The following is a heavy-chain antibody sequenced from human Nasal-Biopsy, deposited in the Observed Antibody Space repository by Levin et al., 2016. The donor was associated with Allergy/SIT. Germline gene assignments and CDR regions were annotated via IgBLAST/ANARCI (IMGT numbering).Heavy chain of an antibody. J-gene: IGHJ4*02. CDR3: TRDRDSGYNRVFDY. Sequence: GESLKISCAASGFTFSSYSMNWVRQAPGKGLEWVSSISTSSSYIYYADSVKGRFTVSRDNAKNSLYLQMNSLRAEDTAVYYCTRDRDSGYNRVFDYWGRGSLVTVSS. V-gene: IGHV3-21*01. CDR2: ISTSSSYI. D-gene: IGHD5-12*01. CDR1: GFTFSSYS.